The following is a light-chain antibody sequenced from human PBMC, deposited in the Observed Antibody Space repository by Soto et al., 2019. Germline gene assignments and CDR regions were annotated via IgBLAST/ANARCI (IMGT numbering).Light chain of an antibody. CDR2: GVN. J-gene: IGLJ1*01. CDR1: SSDVGGYGY. V-gene: IGLV2-14*01. Sequence: QSVLTQPASVSGSPGQSITISCTGTSSDVGGYGYVSWYQQHPGKAPKLMIYGVNNRPSGVSYRFSGSKSGNTASLTISGLPAEDEADYYCSSYTSSTTYVFGTGTKLTVL. CDR3: SSYTSSTTYV.